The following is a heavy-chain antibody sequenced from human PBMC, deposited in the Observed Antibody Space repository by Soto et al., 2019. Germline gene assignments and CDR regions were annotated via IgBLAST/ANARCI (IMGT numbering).Heavy chain of an antibody. CDR3: TKGATSHFDA. CDR1: GYSFTTYW. Sequence: VDSLKISCKGSGYSFTTYWIVLVRQMPGKGLEWMGIVYPSDSDVRYSPSFQGRVTISADNSINTAYLHLLNLKAADTAIYYCTKGATSHFDAWGQGTRGTVSS. D-gene: IGHD3-16*01. CDR2: VYPSDSDV. V-gene: IGHV5-51*01. J-gene: IGHJ4*02.